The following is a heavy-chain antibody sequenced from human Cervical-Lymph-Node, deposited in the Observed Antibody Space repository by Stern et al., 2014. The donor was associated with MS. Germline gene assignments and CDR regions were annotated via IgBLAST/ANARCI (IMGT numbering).Heavy chain of an antibody. J-gene: IGHJ3*02. CDR2: SFSNDDK. D-gene: IGHD6-13*01. V-gene: IGHV2-26*01. Sequence: VTLKESGPVLVKPTETLTLTCTVSGFSLSHVRMGVSWIRQPPGKALEWLAQSFSNDDKSYTTSLKGRLTISKDISKSQVILTMTHMDPADTATYYCARMMQHLAGDAFDIWGQGTMVSVSS. CDR3: ARMMQHLAGDAFDI. CDR1: GFSLSHVRMG.